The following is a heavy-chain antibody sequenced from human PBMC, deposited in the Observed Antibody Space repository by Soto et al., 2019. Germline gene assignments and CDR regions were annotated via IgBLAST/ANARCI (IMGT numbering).Heavy chain of an antibody. CDR3: VRASGGSYSAFDI. CDR2: ISSSSSDI. D-gene: IGHD1-26*01. J-gene: IGHJ3*02. Sequence: PGGSLRLSCAASGFTFCSYSMNWVRQAPGKGLEWVSHISSSSSDIYYTNSVKGRFTISRDSAKNSLYLQMNSLRAEDTAIYYCVRASGGSYSAFDIWGQGSMVTVSS. V-gene: IGHV3-48*01. CDR1: GFTFCSYS.